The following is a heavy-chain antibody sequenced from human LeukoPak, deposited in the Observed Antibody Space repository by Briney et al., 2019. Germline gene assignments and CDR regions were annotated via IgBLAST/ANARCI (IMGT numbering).Heavy chain of an antibody. CDR2: ISSSSDYI. CDR3: ARGMYYYDSSDIGGGYYFDY. V-gene: IGHV3-21*01. D-gene: IGHD3-22*01. J-gene: IGHJ4*02. Sequence: GGSLRLSCAASGFTFSSYTMNWVRQAPGKGLEWLSSISSSSDYIYYADSVKGRFTISRDHAKNSLYLQMNSLRAEDTAVYYCARGMYYYDSSDIGGGYYFDYWGQGTLVTVSS. CDR1: GFTFSSYT.